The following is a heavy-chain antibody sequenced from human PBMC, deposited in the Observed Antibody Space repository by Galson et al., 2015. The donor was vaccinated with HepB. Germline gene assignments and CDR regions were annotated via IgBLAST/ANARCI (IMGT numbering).Heavy chain of an antibody. CDR1: GFTFSSYG. V-gene: IGHV3-33*01. J-gene: IGHJ4*02. CDR2: IWYDGSNK. D-gene: IGHD4-17*01. Sequence: SLRLSCAASGFTFSSYGMHWVRQAPGKGLEWVAVIWYDGSNKYYADSVKGRFTISRDNSKNTLYLQMNSLRAEDTAVYYCARDSRRLRSPGDYGTDYWGQGTLVTVSS. CDR3: ARDSRRLRSPGDYGTDY.